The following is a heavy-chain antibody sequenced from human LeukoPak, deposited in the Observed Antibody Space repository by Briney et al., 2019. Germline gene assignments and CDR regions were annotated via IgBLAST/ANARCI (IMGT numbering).Heavy chain of an antibody. CDR3: ARELQISVLRYSGYFDL. V-gene: IGHV1-18*01. CDR1: GYTFTSYG. J-gene: IGHJ2*01. D-gene: IGHD3-9*01. Sequence: GASVKVSCKASGYTFTSYGISWVRQAPGQGLEWMGWISAYNGNTNYAQKLQGRVTMTTDTSTSTAYKELRSLRSDDTAVYYCARELQISVLRYSGYFDLWGRGTLVTVSS. CDR2: ISAYNGNT.